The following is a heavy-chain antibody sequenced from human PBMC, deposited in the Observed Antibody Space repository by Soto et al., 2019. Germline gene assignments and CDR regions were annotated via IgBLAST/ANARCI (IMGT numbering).Heavy chain of an antibody. V-gene: IGHV3-23*01. Sequence: GGSLRLSCAASGFTFSSYSMSWVRQAPGKGLEWVSGFSTGGDGGTTYYADSVKGRFTISRNNSKNTLFLQMNSLRAEDTAIYYCAKKVNSGPGSQFFDYWGQGTLVTVSS. CDR3: AKKVNSGPGSQFFDY. J-gene: IGHJ4*02. CDR2: FSTGGDGGTT. D-gene: IGHD3-10*01. CDR1: GFTFSSYS.